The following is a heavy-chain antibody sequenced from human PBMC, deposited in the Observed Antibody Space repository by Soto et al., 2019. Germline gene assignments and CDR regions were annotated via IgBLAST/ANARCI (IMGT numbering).Heavy chain of an antibody. D-gene: IGHD2-15*01. CDR3: AKRYKGPYCSGGSCYQGRYYYYYYGMDV. CDR1: GFTFSSYA. V-gene: IGHV3-23*01. Sequence: PGGSLRLSCAASGFTFSSYAMSWVRQAPGKGLEWVSAISGSGGSTYYADSVKGRFTISRDNSKNTLYLQMNSLRAEDTAVYYCAKRYKGPYCSGGSCYQGRYYYYYYGMDVWGQGNTVTVSS. CDR2: ISGSGGST. J-gene: IGHJ6*02.